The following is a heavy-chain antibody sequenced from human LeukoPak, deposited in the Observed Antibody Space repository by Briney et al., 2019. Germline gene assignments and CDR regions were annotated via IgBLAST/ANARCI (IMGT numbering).Heavy chain of an antibody. CDR3: AREGGRDGYNYYSY. J-gene: IGHJ4*02. CDR2: ISSSSSYI. CDR1: GFTFSSYS. V-gene: IGHV3-21*01. Sequence: GGSLRLSCAASGFTFSSYSMNWVRQAPGKGLEWVSSISSSSSYIYYADSVKGRFTISRDNAKNSLYLQMNSLRVEDTAVYYCAREGGRDGYNYYSYWGQGTLVAVSS. D-gene: IGHD5-24*01.